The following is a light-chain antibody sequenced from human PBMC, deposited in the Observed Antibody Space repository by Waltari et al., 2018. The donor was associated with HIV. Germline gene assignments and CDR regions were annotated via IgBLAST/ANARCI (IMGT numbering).Light chain of an antibody. V-gene: IGKV3-20*01. CDR3: QQYAGSPLT. CDR2: GAS. Sequence: DIVLTQSPGTLSLSPGERATLTCRASQSVPTYLAWYQQKPGQAPRLLIYGASSRATGIPDRFSGSGSGTDFTLTISRLEPEDFAMFYCQQYAGSPLTFGGGTKVEIK. CDR1: QSVPTY. J-gene: IGKJ4*01.